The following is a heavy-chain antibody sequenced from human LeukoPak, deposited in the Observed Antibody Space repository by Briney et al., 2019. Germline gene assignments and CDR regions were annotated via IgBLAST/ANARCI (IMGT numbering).Heavy chain of an antibody. CDR3: GGKGY. CDR2: IKQDENKN. V-gene: IGHV3-7*05. CDR1: GDRTSSYW. J-gene: IGHJ4*02. Sequence: GGSLRLSCAVSGDRTSSYWMNWVRPAPGKGLEWVANIKQDENKNYYLDSVKGRFTISSDNAKNSLYLQMNSLRVEDTAVYYCGGKGYWGQGTLVTVSS. D-gene: IGHD1-1*01.